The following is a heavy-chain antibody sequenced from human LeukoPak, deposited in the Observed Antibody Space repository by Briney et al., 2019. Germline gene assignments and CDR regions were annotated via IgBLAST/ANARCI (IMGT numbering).Heavy chain of an antibody. D-gene: IGHD3-16*01. V-gene: IGHV1-18*01. CDR3: ARVSREPGRGEGLYYYYGMDV. CDR1: GYTLTSYG. Sequence: ASVKLSCKASGYTLTSYGISWVRQAPGQGLEWMGWISASNGNTNYAQKLQGRVTMTTDTSTSTAYMKLRSLTSDDTAVYYCARVSREPGRGEGLYYYYGMDVWGQGTTVTVSS. J-gene: IGHJ6*02. CDR2: ISASNGNT.